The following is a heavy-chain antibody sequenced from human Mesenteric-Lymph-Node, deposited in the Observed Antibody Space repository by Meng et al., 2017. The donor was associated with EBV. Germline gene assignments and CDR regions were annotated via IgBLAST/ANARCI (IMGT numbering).Heavy chain of an antibody. CDR3: ARVSGPYYSPWFDP. V-gene: IGHV4-61*01. CDR1: GDSVSSTRCY. J-gene: IGHJ5*02. Sequence: QVQLQDSGPGLVKPSETLSLTCTVSGDSVSSTRCYWSWIRQPPGRGLEWIGYIFNSGSTNYNPSLRSRATISVDTSRNQFSLTLNSVTAADTAVYYCARVSGPYYSPWFDPWGQGSLVTVSS. CDR2: IFNSGST. D-gene: IGHD2/OR15-2a*01.